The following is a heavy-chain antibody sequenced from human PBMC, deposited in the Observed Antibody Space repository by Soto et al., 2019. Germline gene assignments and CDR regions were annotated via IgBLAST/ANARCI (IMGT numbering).Heavy chain of an antibody. CDR3: ARDSGVGVADAFDI. CDR2: INPNSGGT. J-gene: IGHJ3*02. CDR1: GYTFTGYY. Sequence: QVQLVQSGAEVKKPGASVKVSCKASGYTFTGYYMHWVRQAPGQGLEWMGWINPNSGGTNYAQKFQGWVTMTRDTXXSTAYRELSRLRSDDTAVYYCARDSGVGVADAFDIWGQGTMVTVSS. V-gene: IGHV1-2*04. D-gene: IGHD1-26*01.